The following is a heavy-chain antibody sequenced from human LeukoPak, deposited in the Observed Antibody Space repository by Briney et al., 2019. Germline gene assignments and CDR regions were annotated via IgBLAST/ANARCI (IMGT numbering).Heavy chain of an antibody. CDR1: GGTFSSYA. CDR3: ARDGKIVATIDWFDP. V-gene: IGHV1-69*04. CDR2: IIPILGIA. J-gene: IGHJ5*02. D-gene: IGHD5-12*01. Sequence: SVKVSCKASGGTFSSYAISWVRQAPGQGLEWMGRIIPILGIANYAQKFQGRVTITADKSTSTAYMELSSLRSEDTAVYYCARDGKIVATIDWFDPWGQGTLVTVSS.